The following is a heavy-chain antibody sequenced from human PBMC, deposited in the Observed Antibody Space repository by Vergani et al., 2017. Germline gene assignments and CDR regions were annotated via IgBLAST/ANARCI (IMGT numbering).Heavy chain of an antibody. J-gene: IGHJ4*02. CDR1: GFTFSSYW. Sequence: EVQLVESGGGLVQPGGSLRLSCAASGFTFSSYWMHWVRQAPGKGLVWVSRINSDGSSTSYADSVKGRFTISRDNAKNSLFLQMSSLKVEDTGVYYCAREMSNEGFDYWGQGTRVTVS. V-gene: IGHV3-74*01. D-gene: IGHD4-11*01. CDR3: AREMSNEGFDY. CDR2: INSDGSST.